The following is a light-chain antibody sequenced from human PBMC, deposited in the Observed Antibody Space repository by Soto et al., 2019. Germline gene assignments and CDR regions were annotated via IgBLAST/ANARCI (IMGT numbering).Light chain of an antibody. CDR3: QQYYSTPPT. V-gene: IGKV4-1*01. Sequence: DIVMTQSPDSLAVSLGERATINCKSSQSVLYSSNNKHYLAWYQQKPGQPPKLLIYWAATRESGVPDRFSGRGSGTDFTLTISSLQAEDVEVYYCQQYYSTPPTFGQGTKVEIK. J-gene: IGKJ1*01. CDR1: QSVLYSSNNKHY. CDR2: WAA.